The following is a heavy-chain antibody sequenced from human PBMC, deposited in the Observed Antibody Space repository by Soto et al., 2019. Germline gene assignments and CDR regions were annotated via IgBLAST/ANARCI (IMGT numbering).Heavy chain of an antibody. CDR3: ARVRFGELV. CDR2: MGVGGGDR. J-gene: IGHJ4*02. CDR1: GFTFSSYA. D-gene: IGHD3-10*01. Sequence: EVQLLESGGGLVQPGGSLRLSCAASGFTFSSYAMSWVRQAPGKGLEWVSVMGVGGGDRYYPESVKGRFTISSDNSRGTLYLEMNSLRDEDTAVYYCARVRFGELVWGQGTLVTVSS. V-gene: IGHV3-23*01.